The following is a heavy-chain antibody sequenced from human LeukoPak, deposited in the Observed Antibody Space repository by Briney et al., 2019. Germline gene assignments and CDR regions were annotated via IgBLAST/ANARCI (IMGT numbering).Heavy chain of an antibody. V-gene: IGHV3-21*01. CDR2: ISDTGNT. CDR1: GFTFSSYG. CDR3: AKVAKYYYGPETYYFFEQ. J-gene: IGHJ4*02. D-gene: IGHD3-10*01. Sequence: GGSLRLSCAASGFTFSSYGMHWVRQAPGKGLEWVSAISDTGNTYHADSVKGRFTIPRDYAKNSLYLQMNSLRVEDTAVYYCAKVAKYYYGPETYYFFEQWGQGTPVTASS.